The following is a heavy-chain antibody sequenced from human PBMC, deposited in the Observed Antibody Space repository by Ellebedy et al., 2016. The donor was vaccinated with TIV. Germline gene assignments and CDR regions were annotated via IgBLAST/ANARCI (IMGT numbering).Heavy chain of an antibody. CDR2: ISYHGSDK. CDR1: GFNFNSHA. Sequence: GESLKISCAASGFNFNSHALHWVRQAPGKGLGWVSLISYHGSDKYYADSVKGRFTISRDNSKNTLDLQMNNLRTEDTAVYYCARDPDAFGDQYFDLWGQGTLVIVSS. D-gene: IGHD3-10*01. J-gene: IGHJ5*01. CDR3: ARDPDAFGDQYFDL. V-gene: IGHV3-30*04.